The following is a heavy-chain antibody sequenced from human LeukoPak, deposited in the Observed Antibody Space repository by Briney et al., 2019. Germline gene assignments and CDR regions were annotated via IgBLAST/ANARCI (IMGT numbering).Heavy chain of an antibody. D-gene: IGHD2-15*01. CDR2: IYSDSSRT. V-gene: IGHV3-74*01. J-gene: IGHJ4*02. Sequence: GGSLRLSCAASGXSFSTTRMHWVRQAPGKGLEWVALIYSDSSRTTYADSVKGRFTISRDNAKNTVYLQMSSLRVEDTAVYFCTKDAGYASDYWGQGILVPVSS. CDR3: TKDAGYASDY. CDR1: GXSFSTTR.